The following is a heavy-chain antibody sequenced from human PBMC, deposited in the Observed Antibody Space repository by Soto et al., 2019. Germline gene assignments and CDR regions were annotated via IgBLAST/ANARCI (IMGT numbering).Heavy chain of an antibody. J-gene: IGHJ4*02. CDR2: IIPFFGTA. CDR1: GGTFSTFG. Sequence: SVKVSCKASGGTFSTFGISWVRQAPGQGLEWMGGIIPFFGTARYSQKFEDRITITADESTNTVYMDLRSLTSEDTAIYYCAKSAPMDAGDKYYYDFWGQGALVTVS. D-gene: IGHD4-17*01. V-gene: IGHV1-69*13. CDR3: AKSAPMDAGDKYYYDF.